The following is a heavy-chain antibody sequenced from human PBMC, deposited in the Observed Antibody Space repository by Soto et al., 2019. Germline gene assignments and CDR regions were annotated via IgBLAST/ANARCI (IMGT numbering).Heavy chain of an antibody. J-gene: IGHJ4*02. CDR2: ISSSSSYI. V-gene: IGHV3-21*01. CDR1: GFTFSSYS. Sequence: GGSLRLSCAASGFTFSSYSMNWVRQAPGKGLEWVSSISSSSSYIYYADSVKGRLTISRDNAKNSLYLQMNSLRAEDTAVYYCARDIVATISLVAAAGTADYWGQGTLVTVSS. D-gene: IGHD5-12*01. CDR3: ARDIVATISLVAAAGTADY.